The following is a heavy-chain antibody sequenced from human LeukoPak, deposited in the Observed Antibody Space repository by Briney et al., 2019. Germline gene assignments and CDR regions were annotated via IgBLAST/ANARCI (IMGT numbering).Heavy chain of an antibody. CDR2: ISGSGGST. CDR3: AKVLGNSWSIRGFDP. Sequence: PGGSLRLSCAASGFTFSSYAMSWVRQAPGKGLEWVSAISGSGGSTYYADSVKGRFTISRDNSKNTLYLQMNSLRAEDTAVYYCAKVLGNSWSIRGFDPWGQGTLVTVSS. D-gene: IGHD6-13*01. CDR1: GFTFSSYA. V-gene: IGHV3-23*01. J-gene: IGHJ5*02.